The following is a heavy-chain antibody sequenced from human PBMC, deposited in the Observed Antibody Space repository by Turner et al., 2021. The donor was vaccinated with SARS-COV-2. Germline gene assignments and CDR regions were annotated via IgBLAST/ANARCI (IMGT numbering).Heavy chain of an antibody. CDR2: IWYDGSNK. V-gene: IGHV3-33*01. D-gene: IGHD1-26*01. Sequence: QVRLVEFGGGVVQPGRSLRLSCAASGFPFGSYGMHWVRQAPGKVREWVAVIWYDGSNKYYADSVKGRFTISRDNSKNTLYLQMNSLRAEDTAVYYCAREVSGSYWPFDYWGQGTLVTVSS. CDR3: AREVSGSYWPFDY. J-gene: IGHJ4*02. CDR1: GFPFGSYG.